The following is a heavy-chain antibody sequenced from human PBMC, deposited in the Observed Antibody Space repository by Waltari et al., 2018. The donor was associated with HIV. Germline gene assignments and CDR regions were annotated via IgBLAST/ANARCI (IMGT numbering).Heavy chain of an antibody. Sequence: QVQLQESGPGLVKPSETLSFTCTVSGGSITSYYWSWIRQPPGKGLEWIGYIYYSGSTNYNPSLKSRVTISVDTSKNQFSLNVTSVTAADTAVYYCARGPTRYYFDNWGQGTLVTVSS. CDR3: ARGPTRYYFDN. CDR1: GGSITSYY. J-gene: IGHJ4*02. CDR2: IYYSGST. D-gene: IGHD2-2*01. V-gene: IGHV4-59*01.